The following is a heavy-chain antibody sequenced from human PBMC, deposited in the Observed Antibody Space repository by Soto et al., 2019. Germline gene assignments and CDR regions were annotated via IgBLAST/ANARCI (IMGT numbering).Heavy chain of an antibody. CDR1: GFIFSDSA. Sequence: EVQLVESGGGLVQPGGSLKLSCAASGFIFSDSALHWVRQASGKGLEWVGGIRRKANNYATTYAASVEGRFAISRDDSKNTAYLQMNSLKTEETAIYYCARGIDVWSGYPGYSLDYWGQGTLVTVSS. CDR2: IRRKANNYAT. J-gene: IGHJ4*02. CDR3: ARGIDVWSGYPGYSLDY. D-gene: IGHD3-3*01. V-gene: IGHV3-73*02.